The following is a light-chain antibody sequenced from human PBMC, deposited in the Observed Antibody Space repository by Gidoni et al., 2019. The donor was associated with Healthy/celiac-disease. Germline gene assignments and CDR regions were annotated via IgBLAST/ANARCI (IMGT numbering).Light chain of an antibody. V-gene: IGKV1-39*01. CDR3: QQSYSTPLCS. J-gene: IGKJ2*04. CDR1: QSISSY. Sequence: DIQMTQSPSSLSASVGDRVTITCRASQSISSYLNWYQQKPGNAPKLLIDAASSLQSGVPSRFSGSGSGTEATLTISRLQHEDFATYYCQQSYSTPLCSFGQXTKLEIK. CDR2: AAS.